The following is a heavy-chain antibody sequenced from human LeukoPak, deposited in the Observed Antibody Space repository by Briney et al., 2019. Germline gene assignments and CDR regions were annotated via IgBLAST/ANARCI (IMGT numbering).Heavy chain of an antibody. CDR2: IYHSGST. CDR3: ARGYSSGWYSTRGRFDY. D-gene: IGHD6-19*01. J-gene: IGHJ4*02. Sequence: PSETLSLTCAVSGGSISSGGYSWSWIRQPPGKGLEWIGYIYHSGSTYYNPSLKSRVTISVDTSKNQFSLKLSSVTAADTAVYYCARGYSSGWYSTRGRFDYWGQGTLVTVSS. V-gene: IGHV4-30-2*01. CDR1: GGSISSGGYS.